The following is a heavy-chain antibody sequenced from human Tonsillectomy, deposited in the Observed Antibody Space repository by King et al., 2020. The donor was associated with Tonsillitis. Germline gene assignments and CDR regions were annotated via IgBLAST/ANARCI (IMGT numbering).Heavy chain of an antibody. J-gene: IGHJ4*02. CDR3: VRDSVLVMDK. Sequence: QLQESGPGLVKPSETLSLTCTLSGGSISTYYYTWVRQPPGKTLEWIGHIDYRGTTNFNTSLRSRVTMSIDMSKNQFSLKMTSVTAADTAVYYCVRDSVLVMDKWGQGTLVTVSS. CDR2: IDYRGTT. CDR1: GGSISTYY. V-gene: IGHV4-59*01. D-gene: IGHD3-9*01.